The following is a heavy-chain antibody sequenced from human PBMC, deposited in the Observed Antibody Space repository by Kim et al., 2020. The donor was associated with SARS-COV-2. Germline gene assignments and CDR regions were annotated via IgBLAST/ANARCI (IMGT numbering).Heavy chain of an antibody. D-gene: IGHD6-19*01. Sequence: GGSLRLSCAASGFTFSSYSMNWVRQAPGKGLEWVSYISSSSSTIYYADSVKGRFTISRDNAKNSLYLQMNSLRAEDTAVYYCARDRILRPPSIEQWLVRYYYGMDVWGQGTTVTVSS. J-gene: IGHJ6*02. CDR2: ISSSSSTI. CDR1: GFTFSSYS. CDR3: ARDRILRPPSIEQWLVRYYYGMDV. V-gene: IGHV3-48*04.